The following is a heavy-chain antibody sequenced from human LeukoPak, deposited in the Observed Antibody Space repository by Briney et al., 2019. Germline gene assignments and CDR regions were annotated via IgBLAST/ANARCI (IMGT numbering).Heavy chain of an antibody. CDR2: ISGGGGST. CDR3: ARVARGGAFDI. J-gene: IGHJ3*02. D-gene: IGHD5-12*01. CDR1: GFTFSSYA. Sequence: GGSLRLSCAASGFTFSSYAMNWVRQAPGKGLEWVSAISGGGGSTYYTDSVKGRFTISRDNSKNTLYLQMNSLRAEDTAVYYCARVARGGAFDIWGQGTMVTVSS. V-gene: IGHV3-23*01.